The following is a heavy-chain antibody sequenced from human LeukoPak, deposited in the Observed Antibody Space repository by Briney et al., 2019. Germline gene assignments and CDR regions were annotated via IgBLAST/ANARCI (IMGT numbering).Heavy chain of an antibody. CDR3: ARGVMAARLYYFDY. Sequence: LAGGSLRLSCAASGFSFGSHPMNWVRQAPGKGLEWVSGISSGGDYTYYIDSVQGRFTISRDNSKNMLFLQMNSLRAEDTAVYYCARGVMAARLYYFDYWGRGILVTVSS. CDR2: ISSGGDYT. D-gene: IGHD2-21*01. CDR1: GFSFGSHP. V-gene: IGHV3-23*03. J-gene: IGHJ4*02.